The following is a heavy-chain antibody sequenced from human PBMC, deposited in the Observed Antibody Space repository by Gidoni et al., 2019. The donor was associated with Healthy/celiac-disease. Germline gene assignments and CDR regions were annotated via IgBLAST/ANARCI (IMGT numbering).Heavy chain of an antibody. V-gene: IGHV1-2*02. J-gene: IGHJ6*02. Sequence: QVQLVQSGAEVKKPRASVKVSCKASGYTFTVYYMPWVRQAPGQGLEWMGWINTNSGGTNYAQKFQGRVNMTRDTSISAAYMELSRLRSDDTAVYYCARDRLRVVPAAPSFYYYYGMDVWGQGTTVTVSS. D-gene: IGHD2-2*01. CDR1: GYTFTVYY. CDR3: ARDRLRVVPAAPSFYYYYGMDV. CDR2: INTNSGGT.